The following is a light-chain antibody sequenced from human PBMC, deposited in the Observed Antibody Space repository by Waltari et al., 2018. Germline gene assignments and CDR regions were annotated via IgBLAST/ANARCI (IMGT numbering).Light chain of an antibody. V-gene: IGKV3-20*01. CDR3: QQYGSSPRT. Sequence: EIVLTQSPGTLSLSTGERATLSCKASQSVSSNYLAWYQQKPGQAPRLLIYGASSRATGIPDRFSGSGSGTDFTLTISRLGPEDFAVYYCQQYGSSPRTFGQGTKVEIK. CDR2: GAS. CDR1: QSVSSNY. J-gene: IGKJ1*01.